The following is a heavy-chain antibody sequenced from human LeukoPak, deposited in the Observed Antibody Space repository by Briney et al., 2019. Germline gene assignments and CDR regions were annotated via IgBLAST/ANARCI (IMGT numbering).Heavy chain of an antibody. CDR3: AKAGLYGGNSLGY. CDR2: ISWDGGST. D-gene: IGHD4-23*01. CDR1: GFSFDGYT. Sequence: GGSLRLSCAASGFSFDGYTMHWVRQAPGKGLEWVSLISWDGGSTYYADSVKGRFTISRDNSKNSLYLQVNSLRTEDTALYYCAKAGLYGGNSLGYWGQGTLVTVSS. V-gene: IGHV3-43*01. J-gene: IGHJ4*02.